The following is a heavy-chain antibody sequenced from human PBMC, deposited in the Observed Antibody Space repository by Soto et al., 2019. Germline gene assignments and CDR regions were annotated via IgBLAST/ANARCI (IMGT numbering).Heavy chain of an antibody. Sequence: QVQLVQSGAEVKKPGASVKVSCKASGYTFTSYGISWVRQAPGQGLEWMGWISAYNGNTNYAQKLQGSVTXTXDXXTSTAYMELRSLRSDDTAVYYCASGMYYYDSSGYYSDAFDIWGQGTMVTVSS. CDR3: ASGMYYYDSSGYYSDAFDI. V-gene: IGHV1-18*01. CDR1: GYTFTSYG. J-gene: IGHJ3*02. CDR2: ISAYNGNT. D-gene: IGHD3-22*01.